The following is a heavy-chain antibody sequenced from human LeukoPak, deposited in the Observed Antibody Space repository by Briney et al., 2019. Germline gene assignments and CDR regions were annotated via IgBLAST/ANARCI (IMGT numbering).Heavy chain of an antibody. CDR2: ISSSSVTI. V-gene: IGHV3-48*02. CDR1: GFTFNSYS. J-gene: IGHJ4*02. Sequence: PGGSLRHSCVASGFTFNSYSMNWVRQAPGKGLEWVSYISSSSVTIYYADSVKGRFTISRDNAENSLYLQMNSLRDEDTAVYYCARHIAVAGTWAYDYWGQGTLVTVSS. CDR3: ARHIAVAGTWAYDY. D-gene: IGHD6-19*01.